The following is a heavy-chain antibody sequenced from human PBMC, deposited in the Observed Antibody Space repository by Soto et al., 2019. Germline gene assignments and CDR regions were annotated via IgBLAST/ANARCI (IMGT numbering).Heavy chain of an antibody. CDR3: ARRRSRAGYYYHYGMDV. CDR1: GGSMSSGDYY. CDR2: ISHSGST. V-gene: IGHV4-30-4*01. Sequence: QVQLQESGPGLVKPSQTLSLTCAVSGGSMSSGDYYWSWIRQPPGKGLEWVGYISHSGSTYYNSSLESRIAISLDTSKYQSSRTLSSATAADTAVYFCARRRSRAGYYYHYGMDVWGQGTTVTVSS. J-gene: IGHJ6*02.